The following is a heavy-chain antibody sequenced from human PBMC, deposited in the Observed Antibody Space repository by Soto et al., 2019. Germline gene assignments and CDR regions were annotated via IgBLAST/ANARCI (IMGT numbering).Heavy chain of an antibody. Sequence: PGESLKISCKGSGYTFTTSWIGWVRQMSGKGLEWTGIIYPGDSDTRYSPSFQGQVTISADKSISTAYLQWSSLKASDTAIYYCARVGVSDYGMDVWGQGTTVTVSS. D-gene: IGHD3-16*01. CDR3: ARVGVSDYGMDV. CDR1: GYTFTTSW. J-gene: IGHJ6*02. CDR2: IYPGDSDT. V-gene: IGHV5-51*01.